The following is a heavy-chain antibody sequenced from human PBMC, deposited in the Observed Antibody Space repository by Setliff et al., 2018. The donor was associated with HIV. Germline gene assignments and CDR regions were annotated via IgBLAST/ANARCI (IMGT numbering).Heavy chain of an antibody. Sequence: PSETLSLTCAVYGESFNNYYWSWIRQSPVKWLEWIGEIDHRGETNYNPSLKSRVILSGDTSKNQFSLSLSSLTAADTALYYCARRRVVARGFDYWGQGTLGTVSS. CDR1: GESFNNYY. V-gene: IGHV4-34*01. D-gene: IGHD3-10*01. CDR3: ARRRVVARGFDY. J-gene: IGHJ4*02. CDR2: IDHRGET.